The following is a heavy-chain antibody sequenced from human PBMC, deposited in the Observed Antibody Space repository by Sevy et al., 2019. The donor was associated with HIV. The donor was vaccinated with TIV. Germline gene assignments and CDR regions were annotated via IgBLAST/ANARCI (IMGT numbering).Heavy chain of an antibody. Sequence: ASVKVSCAAFGYTFTTYDINWVRQAPGQGLEWMGWMSPNTGATGFAQTFQGRVTLTWNKSITTAYMELSSLTYEDTAIYYCARGRNGDFWSYEYYYYGMDVWGQGTTVTVSS. V-gene: IGHV1-8*01. CDR3: ARGRNGDFWSYEYYYYGMDV. J-gene: IGHJ6*02. D-gene: IGHD3-3*01. CDR1: GYTFTTYD. CDR2: MSPNTGAT.